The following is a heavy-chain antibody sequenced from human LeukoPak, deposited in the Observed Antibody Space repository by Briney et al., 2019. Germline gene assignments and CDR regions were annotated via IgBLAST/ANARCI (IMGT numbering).Heavy chain of an antibody. J-gene: IGHJ6*03. CDR3: ARDKGGFEPYYMDV. Sequence: ASVKVSCKASGYTFTSYGISWVRQAPGQGLEWMGWINTNTGNPTYAQGFTGRFVFSLDTSVSTAYLQISSLKAEDTAVYYCARDKGGFEPYYMDVWGKGTTVTVSS. V-gene: IGHV7-4-1*02. D-gene: IGHD3-16*01. CDR1: GYTFTSYG. CDR2: INTNTGNP.